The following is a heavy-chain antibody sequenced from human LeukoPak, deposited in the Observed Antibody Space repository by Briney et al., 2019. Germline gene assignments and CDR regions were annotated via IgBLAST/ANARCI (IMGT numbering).Heavy chain of an antibody. CDR2: LTWDGHIT. Sequence: PGGSLRLSCVVSGFNLHDYTMHWVRQVPGKGLEWVALLTWDGHITSYGDSVKGRVNISRDDTKNSLYLEMSRLNFDDSGLYYCVKDGIAGATWGYFGSWGRGTLVSVST. J-gene: IGHJ4*02. CDR3: VKDGIAGATWGYFGS. V-gene: IGHV3-43*01. CDR1: GFNLHDYT. D-gene: IGHD1-14*01.